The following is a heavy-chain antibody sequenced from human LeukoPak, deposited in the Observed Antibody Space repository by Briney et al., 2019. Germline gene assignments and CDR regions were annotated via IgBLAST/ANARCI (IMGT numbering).Heavy chain of an antibody. D-gene: IGHD3-22*01. J-gene: IGHJ4*02. CDR3: ARAPYDSSGYYLDY. CDR2: IYYSGST. Sequence: SETLSLTCTVSGGSISSGGYYWSWIRQHPGKGLEWIGYIYYSGSTYYNPSLKSRVTISVDTSKNRFSLKLSSVTAADTAVYYCARAPYDSSGYYLDYWGQGTLVTVSS. V-gene: IGHV4-31*03. CDR1: GGSISSGGYY.